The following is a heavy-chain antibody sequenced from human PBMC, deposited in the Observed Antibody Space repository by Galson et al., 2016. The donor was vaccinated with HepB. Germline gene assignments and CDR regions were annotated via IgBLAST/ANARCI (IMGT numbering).Heavy chain of an antibody. CDR2: IPSDGSKQ. Sequence: SLRLSCAASGFTFSNYGIHCVRQAPGKGLEWVAVIPSDGSKQYYADSVKGRFTISRDNSKNTLYLQMNSLRPEDTAVYYCARDVAVVARTSWYFDLWGRGTLVTAPS. CDR1: GFTFSNYG. D-gene: IGHD2-15*01. J-gene: IGHJ2*01. CDR3: ARDVAVVARTSWYFDL. V-gene: IGHV3-30*03.